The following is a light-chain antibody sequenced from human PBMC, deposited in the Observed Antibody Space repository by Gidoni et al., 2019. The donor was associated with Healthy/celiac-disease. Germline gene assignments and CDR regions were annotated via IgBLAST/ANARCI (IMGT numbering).Light chain of an antibody. CDR2: YDS. Sequence: SSVLTQPPSVYAASGKTARITCGGNNMGSKSVHWYQQKPGQAPVLVIYYDSDRPSGIPERFSGSNSGNTATLTISRVEAGDEADYYCQVWDSSSDHYVFGTGTKVTVL. CDR1: NMGSKS. CDR3: QVWDSSSDHYV. V-gene: IGLV3-21*04. J-gene: IGLJ1*01.